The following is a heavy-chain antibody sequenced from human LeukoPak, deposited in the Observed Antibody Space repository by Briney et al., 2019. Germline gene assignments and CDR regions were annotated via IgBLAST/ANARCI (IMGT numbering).Heavy chain of an antibody. Sequence: SSETLSLTCTVSGYSISSGYYWGWIRQPPGKGLEWIGSIYHSGSTYYNPSLKSRVTISVDTSKNQFSLKLSSVTAADTAVYYCARAFGWEWGDLDYWGQGTLVTVSS. CDR2: IYHSGST. V-gene: IGHV4-38-2*02. CDR1: GYSISSGYY. CDR3: ARAFGWEWGDLDY. J-gene: IGHJ4*02. D-gene: IGHD3-16*01.